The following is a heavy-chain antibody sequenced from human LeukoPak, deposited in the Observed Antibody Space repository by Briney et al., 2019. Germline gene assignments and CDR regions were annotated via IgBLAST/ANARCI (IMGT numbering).Heavy chain of an antibody. V-gene: IGHV3-74*01. Sequence: GGSLRLSCAASGLTFSSYWLLWVRQAPGKGLVWVSRINSDGSSTAYADSVKGRFTISRDNAKNTMYLQMNTLRAEDTAVYYCASSYNYGFPYWGQGTLVTVSS. CDR3: ASSYNYGFPY. CDR2: INSDGSST. CDR1: GLTFSSYW. J-gene: IGHJ4*02. D-gene: IGHD1-20*01.